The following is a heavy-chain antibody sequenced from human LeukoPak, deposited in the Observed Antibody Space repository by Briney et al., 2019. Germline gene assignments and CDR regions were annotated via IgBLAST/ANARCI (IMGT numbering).Heavy chain of an antibody. V-gene: IGHV4-34*01. CDR3: ARRIWYHDILTAYNI. CDR2: INHSGST. CDR1: GGSFSGYY. D-gene: IGHD3-9*01. J-gene: IGHJ4*02. Sequence: PSETLSLTCAVSGGSFSGYYWSWIRQPPGKGLEWIGAINHSGSTNYNASLKSRVTISVDTSKNQFSLNLSSVTAADTAVYYCARRIWYHDILTAYNIWGQGTPVTVSS.